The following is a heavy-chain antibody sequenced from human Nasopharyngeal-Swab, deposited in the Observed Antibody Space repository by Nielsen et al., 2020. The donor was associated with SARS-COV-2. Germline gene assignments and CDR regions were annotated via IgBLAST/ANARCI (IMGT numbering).Heavy chain of an antibody. V-gene: IGHV5-51*01. Sequence: VRQMPGKGMEWMGIIYPADSDTTYSPSFQGQVTISVDKSISTAYLQWSSLKASDTAMYYCARLNYYGSGSYFSLDYWGQGTLVTVSS. D-gene: IGHD3-10*01. J-gene: IGHJ4*02. CDR2: IYPADSDT. CDR3: ARLNYYGSGSYFSLDY.